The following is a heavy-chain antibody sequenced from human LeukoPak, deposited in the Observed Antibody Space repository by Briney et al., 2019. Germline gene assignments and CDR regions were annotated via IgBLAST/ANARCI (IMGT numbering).Heavy chain of an antibody. CDR2: ISSDGSNK. CDR1: GFTFNDYA. CDR3: ARDQGKGYYYYGMDV. J-gene: IGHJ6*02. V-gene: IGHV3-30-3*01. Sequence: GGSLRLSCAASGFTFNDYAMHWVRQAPGKGLEWVAFISSDGSNKYYAASVRGRFTISRDNSKNTLYLQVNSLRAEDTAVYYCARDQGKGYYYYGMDVWGQGTTVTVSS.